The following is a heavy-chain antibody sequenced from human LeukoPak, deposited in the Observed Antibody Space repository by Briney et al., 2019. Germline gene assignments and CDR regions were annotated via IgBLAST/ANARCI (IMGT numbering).Heavy chain of an antibody. D-gene: IGHD2-21*01. V-gene: IGHV1-69*04. J-gene: IGHJ6*02. Sequence: SVKVSCRASGGTFSSYAISWVRQAPGQGLEWMGRIIPILGIANYAQKFQGRVTITADKSTSTAYMELSSLRSEDTAVYYCAGPGDPHANYYYGMDVWGQGTTVTVSS. CDR1: GGTFSSYA. CDR2: IIPILGIA. CDR3: AGPGDPHANYYYGMDV.